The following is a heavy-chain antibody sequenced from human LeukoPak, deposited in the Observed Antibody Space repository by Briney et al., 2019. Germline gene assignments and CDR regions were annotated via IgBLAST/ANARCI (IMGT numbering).Heavy chain of an antibody. CDR1: GYTFTSNY. CDR2: ISPSGGST. J-gene: IGHJ5*02. CDR3: ARDNSVRDEAWWSNP. D-gene: IGHD5-24*01. V-gene: IGHV1-46*01. Sequence: ASVKVSCKAFGYTFTSNYMHWVRQAPGQGPEWMGVISPSGGSTTYAQKFQGRVTLTRDMSTSTDYLELSSLRSEDTAVYYCARDNSVRDEAWWSNPWGQGTLVTVSS.